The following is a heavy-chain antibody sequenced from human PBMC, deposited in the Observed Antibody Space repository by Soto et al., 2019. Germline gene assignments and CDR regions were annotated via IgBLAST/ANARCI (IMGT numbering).Heavy chain of an antibody. Sequence: SETLSLTCTVSGGSISSYYCNWIRQPAGKGLEWIGRIDASVSTDYNPSLKSRVTMSVDTSKNQFSLRLSSVTAADTAVYYCARGGHDYWSGPCEYWGQGKLVSVSA. D-gene: IGHD3-3*01. CDR3: ARGGHDYWSGPCEY. CDR2: IDASVST. V-gene: IGHV4-4*07. CDR1: GGSISSYY. J-gene: IGHJ4*02.